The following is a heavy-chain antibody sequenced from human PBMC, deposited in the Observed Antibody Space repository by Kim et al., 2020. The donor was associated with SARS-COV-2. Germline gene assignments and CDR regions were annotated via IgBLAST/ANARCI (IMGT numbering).Heavy chain of an antibody. V-gene: IGHV3-53*01. J-gene: IGHJ6*02. D-gene: IGHD6-13*01. CDR1: GFTVSRNY. CDR2: IYSGGST. CDR3: ARGLVGSSGGYGMDV. Sequence: GGSLRLSCAASGFTVSRNYMRWVRQAPGKGLEWVSVIYSGGSTYYADPVKGRFIISRDNSKNTLYLQLNSLRAEDTAMYYCARGLVGSSGGYGMDVWGQGTTVTVSS.